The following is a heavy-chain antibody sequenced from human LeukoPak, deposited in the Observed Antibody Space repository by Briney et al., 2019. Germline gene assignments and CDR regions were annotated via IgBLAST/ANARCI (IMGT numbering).Heavy chain of an antibody. CDR1: GYTFTSFD. Sequence: ASVEVSCKASGYTFTSFDITWVRQAPGQGREWMGWMSPTNGNTGYAQKFQGRVTMTRDTSINTAYLELSSLRSDDPAVYYCAREGYGSGRAELHFWGQGALVTVSS. V-gene: IGHV1-8*01. CDR3: AREGYGSGRAELHF. J-gene: IGHJ4*02. CDR2: MSPTNGNT. D-gene: IGHD3-10*01.